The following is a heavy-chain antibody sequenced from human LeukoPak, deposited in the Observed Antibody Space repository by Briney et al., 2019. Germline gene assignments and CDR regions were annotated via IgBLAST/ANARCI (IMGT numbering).Heavy chain of an antibody. J-gene: IGHJ4*02. CDR2: INPNSGGT. CDR1: GYTFTGYY. CDR3: ARGGGYCSGGSCPTFDY. D-gene: IGHD2-15*01. Sequence: ASVKVSCKASGYTFTGYYMHWVRQAPGQGLEWMGWINPNSGGTNYAQKFQGRVTMTRDTSISTAYMELCRLRSDDTAVYYCARGGGYCSGGSCPTFDYWGQGTLVTVSS. V-gene: IGHV1-2*02.